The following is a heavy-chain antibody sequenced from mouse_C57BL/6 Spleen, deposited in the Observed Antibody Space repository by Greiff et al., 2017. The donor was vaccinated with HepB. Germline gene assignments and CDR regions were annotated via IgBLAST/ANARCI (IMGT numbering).Heavy chain of an antibody. CDR3: TRLYYGSSCLRYFDV. Sequence: VQLQQSGAELVRPGASVTLSCKASGYTFTDYEMHWVKQTPVHGLEWIGAIDPETGGTAYNQKFKGKAILTADKSSSTAYMELRSLTSEDSAVYYCTRLYYGSSCLRYFDVWGTGTTVTVSS. CDR2: IDPETGGT. CDR1: GYTFTDYE. J-gene: IGHJ1*03. D-gene: IGHD1-1*01. V-gene: IGHV1-15*01.